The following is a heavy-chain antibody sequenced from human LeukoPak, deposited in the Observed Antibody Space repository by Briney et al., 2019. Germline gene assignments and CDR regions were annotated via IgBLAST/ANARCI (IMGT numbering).Heavy chain of an antibody. J-gene: IGHJ5*02. CDR1: GGSISSYY. CDR2: IYTSGST. CDR3: ARDVVAAATSRRNWFDP. Sequence: SETLSLTCTVSGGSISSYYWSWIRQPAGKGLEWIGRIYTSGSTNYNPSLKSRVTMSVDTSKNQFSLKLSSVTAADTAVYYCARDVVAAATSRRNWFDPWGQGTLVTVSS. D-gene: IGHD2-15*01. V-gene: IGHV4-4*07.